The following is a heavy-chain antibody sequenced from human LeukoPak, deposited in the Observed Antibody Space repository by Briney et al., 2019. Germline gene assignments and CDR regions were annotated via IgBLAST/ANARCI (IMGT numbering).Heavy chain of an antibody. J-gene: IGHJ4*02. Sequence: GGSLRLSCAASEFTFSRYAMHWVRKAPGKGLEWLAIISYDGTKTYYADSVKGRFTISRDNPKNILYLQMNSPRTEDTGLYYCAKDNGKWDFLPLFDHWGQGAHVIVS. V-gene: IGHV3-30*18. D-gene: IGHD1-14*01. CDR2: ISYDGTKT. CDR3: AKDNGKWDFLPLFDH. CDR1: EFTFSRYA.